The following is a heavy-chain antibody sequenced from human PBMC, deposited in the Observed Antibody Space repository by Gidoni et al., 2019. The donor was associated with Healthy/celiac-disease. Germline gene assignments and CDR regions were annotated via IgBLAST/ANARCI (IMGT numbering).Heavy chain of an antibody. Sequence: QLQLQESGPGLVKPSETLSLTCTVSGGSISSSSYYWGWIRQPPGKGLEWIGSIYYSGSTYYNPSLKSRVTISVDTSKNQFSLKLSSVTAADTAVYYCARRNSFGKGGSAAVNWFDPWGQGTLVTVSS. D-gene: IGHD3-10*01. CDR1: GGSISSSSYY. V-gene: IGHV4-39*01. CDR3: ARRNSFGKGGSAAVNWFDP. CDR2: IYYSGST. J-gene: IGHJ5*02.